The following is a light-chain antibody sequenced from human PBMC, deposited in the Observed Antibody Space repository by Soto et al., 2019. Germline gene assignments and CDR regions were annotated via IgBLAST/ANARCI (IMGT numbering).Light chain of an antibody. CDR3: AAWDDSLNAHYV. Sequence: QSVLTQPPSVSAAPGQKVTISCSGSSSNIGSNYVFWYQQLPGTAPKLLIYSDDQRPSGVPDRFSGSKSGTSASLAISGLRSEDEADYYCAAWDDSLNAHYVFGTGTKVTVL. V-gene: IGLV1-47*02. CDR2: SDD. CDR1: SSNIGSNY. J-gene: IGLJ1*01.